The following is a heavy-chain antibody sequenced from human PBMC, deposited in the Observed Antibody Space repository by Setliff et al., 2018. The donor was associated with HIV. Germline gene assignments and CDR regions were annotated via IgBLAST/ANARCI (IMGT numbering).Heavy chain of an antibody. J-gene: IGHJ4*02. V-gene: IGHV1-18*01. D-gene: IGHD6-13*01. CDR3: ALTLAAQLVGLN. CDR1: GYTFTSYG. CDR2: INNHNDNT. Sequence: ASVKVSCKASGYTFTSYGMNWVRQVPGQGLEWMGWINNHNDNTNYAQKFQDRVTMTTDKSTTTAYMELRSLRPDDTAVYYCALTLAAQLVGLNWGQGTAVTVSS.